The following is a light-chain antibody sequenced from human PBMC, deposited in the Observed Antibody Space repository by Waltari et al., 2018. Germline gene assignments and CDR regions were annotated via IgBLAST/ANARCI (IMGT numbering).Light chain of an antibody. J-gene: IGKJ3*01. Sequence: QMTQSPLSVSASIVDRVAIPCRASQDIASWLAWYQQHPGKAPRLLVYAASNLQSGVPSRFSGSGSGTNFTLTINSLQPEDFATYYCQLAQRFPFFGPGTKVDVK. CDR2: AAS. V-gene: IGKV1-12*01. CDR3: QLAQRFPF. CDR1: QDIASW.